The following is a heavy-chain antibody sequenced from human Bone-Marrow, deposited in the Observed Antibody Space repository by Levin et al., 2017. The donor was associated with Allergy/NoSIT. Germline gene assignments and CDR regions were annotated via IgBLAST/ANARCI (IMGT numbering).Heavy chain of an antibody. CDR2: ISYDGSNK. CDR3: AREEGSGELFQYFDY. Sequence: GGSLRLSCAASGFTFSSYAMHWVRQAPGKGLEWVAVISYDGSNKYYADSVKGRFTISRDNSKNTLYLQMNSLRAEDTAVYYCAREEGSGELFQYFDYWGQGTLVTVSS. J-gene: IGHJ4*02. CDR1: GFTFSSYA. D-gene: IGHD3-16*01. V-gene: IGHV3-30-3*01.